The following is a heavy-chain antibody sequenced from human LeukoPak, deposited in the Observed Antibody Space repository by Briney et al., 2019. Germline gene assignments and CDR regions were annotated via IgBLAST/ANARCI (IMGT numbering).Heavy chain of an antibody. J-gene: IGHJ4*02. CDR2: ISGSGGST. Sequence: GGSLRLSCAASGFTFSSYAMSWVRQAPGKGLEWVSAISGSGGSTYYADSVKGRFTISRDNSKNTLYLQMNSLRAEDTAVYYCASLGYCSGGSCLRPDYWGQGTLVTVSS. V-gene: IGHV3-23*01. CDR1: GFTFSSYA. CDR3: ASLGYCSGGSCLRPDY. D-gene: IGHD2-15*01.